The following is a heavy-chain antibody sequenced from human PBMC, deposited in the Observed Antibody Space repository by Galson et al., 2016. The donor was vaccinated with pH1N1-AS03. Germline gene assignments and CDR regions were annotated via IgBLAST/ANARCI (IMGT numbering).Heavy chain of an antibody. Sequence: SLRLSCAASGFTFEDYTLHWVRQVPGKGLEWISLISLDGATSYYADSVKGRFTISRDNSKNTLYLQMNSLRAEDTAVYYCAKGVGATDGLFDYWGPGTLVTVSS. J-gene: IGHJ4*02. V-gene: IGHV3-43*01. CDR1: GFTFEDYT. D-gene: IGHD4/OR15-4a*01. CDR3: AKGVGATDGLFDY. CDR2: ISLDGATS.